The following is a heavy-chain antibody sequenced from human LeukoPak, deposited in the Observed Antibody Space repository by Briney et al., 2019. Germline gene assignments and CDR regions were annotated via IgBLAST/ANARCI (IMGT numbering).Heavy chain of an antibody. CDR3: ARAEVEGSWSTFHYFYGMDV. V-gene: IGHV3-7*01. D-gene: IGHD6-13*01. Sequence: PGGSLRLSCAASGFTFSNNWMNWVCQAPGKGLEWVAKINQDGDEKYYVGSVQGRFTISRDNANASVFLKLSSLRAEDTSVYYCARAEVEGSWSTFHYFYGMDVWGQGTTVTVSS. CDR1: GFTFSNNW. CDR2: INQDGDEK. J-gene: IGHJ6*02.